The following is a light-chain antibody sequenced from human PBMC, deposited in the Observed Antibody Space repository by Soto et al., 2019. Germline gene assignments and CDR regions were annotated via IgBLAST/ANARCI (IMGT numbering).Light chain of an antibody. CDR1: QGIRSA. Sequence: IQVTQSPSSLSASVGDRVTITCRTSQGIRSALGWYQQKPGKVPKLLIYAASTLQSGVPSRFSGSGSGTDFTLTISSLQPEDFATYYCQQSYSTPWTFGQGTMVDVK. CDR3: QQSYSTPWT. J-gene: IGKJ1*01. CDR2: AAS. V-gene: IGKV1-39*01.